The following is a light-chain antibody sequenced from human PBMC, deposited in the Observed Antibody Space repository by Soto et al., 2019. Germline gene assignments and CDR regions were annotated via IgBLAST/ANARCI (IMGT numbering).Light chain of an antibody. CDR1: ESVGTY. Sequence: EIVLTQSPATLSLSPGERATLSCRATESVGTYLAWYQQKPGQAPRLLIYHASNRATGLPARFSGSGSGTDFTLTISSLEPEDFAVYYCQQYYSSPPITFGQGTRLEL. J-gene: IGKJ5*01. CDR3: QQYYSSPPIT. CDR2: HAS. V-gene: IGKV3-11*01.